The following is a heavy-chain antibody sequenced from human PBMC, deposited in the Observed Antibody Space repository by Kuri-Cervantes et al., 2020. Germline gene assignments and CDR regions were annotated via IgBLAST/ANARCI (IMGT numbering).Heavy chain of an antibody. Sequence: GSLRLSCAVYGGSFSGYYWSWIRQPPGKGLEWIGEINHSGSTNYNPSLKSRVTISVDTSKNQFSLKLSSVTAADTAVYYCARGGWSFDLWGRGTLVTVSS. CDR2: INHSGST. V-gene: IGHV4-34*01. CDR1: GGSFSGYY. J-gene: IGHJ2*01. CDR3: ARGGWSFDL.